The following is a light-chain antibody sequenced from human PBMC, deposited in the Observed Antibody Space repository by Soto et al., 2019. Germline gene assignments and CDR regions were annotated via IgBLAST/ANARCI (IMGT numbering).Light chain of an antibody. V-gene: IGLV2-14*01. CDR1: SSYVGGYEY. CDR3: ASITRSSTSV. Sequence: QSALSQPASVSGSPGQSITISCTGTSSYVGGYEYVSWYQHQPDKAPKLIIYDVTNRPSGVSTRFSGYKSGNTASLTISGIQTEDAADYYCASITRSSTSVFGTGTKVTVL. CDR2: DVT. J-gene: IGLJ1*01.